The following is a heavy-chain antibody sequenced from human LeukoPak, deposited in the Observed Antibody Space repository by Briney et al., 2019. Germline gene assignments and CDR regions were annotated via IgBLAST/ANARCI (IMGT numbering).Heavy chain of an antibody. CDR3: ARGEKITIFGVVTRNWFDP. D-gene: IGHD3-3*01. V-gene: IGHV4-34*01. CDR1: GGSFSGYY. CDR2: INHSGST. Sequence: SETLSLTCAVYGGSFSGYYWSWIRQPPGKGLEWIGEINHSGSTNYNTSLKSRVTISVDTSKNQFSLKLSSVTAADTAVYYCARGEKITIFGVVTRNWFDPWGQGTLVTVSS. J-gene: IGHJ5*02.